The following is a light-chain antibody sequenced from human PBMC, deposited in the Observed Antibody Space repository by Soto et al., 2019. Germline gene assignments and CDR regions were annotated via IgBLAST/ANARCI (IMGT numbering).Light chain of an antibody. V-gene: IGKV2D-29*02. Sequence: DVVMTQTPLSLSVAPGQPASISCKSSQSLLHITGETFLFWYLQKXGQSPQXLSYEVSTRVSGVPDRFSGSGSGTEFTLEISRVETDDVGIYYCMQSTQLPPTFGQGTRLEIK. CDR3: MQSTQLPPT. J-gene: IGKJ5*01. CDR1: QSLLHITGETF. CDR2: EVS.